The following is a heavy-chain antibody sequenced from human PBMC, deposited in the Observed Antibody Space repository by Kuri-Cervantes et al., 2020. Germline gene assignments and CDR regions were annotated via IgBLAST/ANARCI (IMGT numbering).Heavy chain of an antibody. CDR2: ISSSGSTI. CDR3: AKDSSPLIAAALDY. J-gene: IGHJ4*02. D-gene: IGHD6-25*01. CDR1: GFTFSDYY. Sequence: LSLTCAASGFTFSDYYMSWIRQAPGKGLEWVSYISSSGSTIYYADSVKGRFTISRDNAKNSLYLQMNSLRAEDTALYYCAKDSSPLIAAALDYWGQGTLVTVSS. V-gene: IGHV3-11*01.